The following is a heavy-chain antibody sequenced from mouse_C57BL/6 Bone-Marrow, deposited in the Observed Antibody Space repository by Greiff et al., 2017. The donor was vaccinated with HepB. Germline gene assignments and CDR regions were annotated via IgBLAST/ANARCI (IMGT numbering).Heavy chain of an antibody. CDR2: IDPSDSYT. CDR3: ARQAAQAHYYAMDY. V-gene: IGHV1-50*01. D-gene: IGHD3-2*02. Sequence: QVQLKQPGAELVKPGASVKLSCKASGYTFTSYWMQWVKQRPGQGLEWIGEIDPSDSYTNYNQKFKGKATLTVDTSSSTAYMQLSSLTSEDSAVYYCARQAAQAHYYAMDYWGQGTSVTVSS. CDR1: GYTFTSYW. J-gene: IGHJ4*01.